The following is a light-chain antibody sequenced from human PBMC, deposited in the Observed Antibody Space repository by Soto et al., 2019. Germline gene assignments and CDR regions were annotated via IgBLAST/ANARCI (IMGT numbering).Light chain of an antibody. V-gene: IGLV2-8*01. CDR2: DGS. Sequence: QSALTQPPSASGSPGQSVTISCTGTSSDVGGYKYVSWYQQYPGKAPKLMIYDGSERPSGVSNRFSASKSGNTASLTISGLQAEDEADYYCWSYAGADTWVFGGGTKLTVL. CDR1: SSDVGGYKY. CDR3: WSYAGADTWV. J-gene: IGLJ3*02.